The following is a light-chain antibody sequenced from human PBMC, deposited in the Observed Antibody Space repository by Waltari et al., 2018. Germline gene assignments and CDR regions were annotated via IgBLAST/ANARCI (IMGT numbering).Light chain of an antibody. CDR1: QNVRSN. CDR2: GAS. V-gene: IGKV3-15*01. Sequence: IVMTQSPATLSVSPGERATLSCRASQNVRSNLAWYQQKPGQAPRLLSYGASTRATEVPARFGGSGFGTEFPLTISSLQSEDFAVYYCQHYEGWPPSYTFGQGTKVEI. CDR3: QHYEGWPPSYT. J-gene: IGKJ2*01.